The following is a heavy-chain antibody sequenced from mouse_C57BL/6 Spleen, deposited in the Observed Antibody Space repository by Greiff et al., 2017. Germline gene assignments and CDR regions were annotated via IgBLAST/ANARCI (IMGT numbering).Heavy chain of an antibody. CDR2: IDPEDGET. CDR1: GFNIKDYY. V-gene: IGHV14-2*01. J-gene: IGHJ4*01. Sequence: EVQGVESGAELVKPGASVKLSCTASGFNIKDYYMHWVKQRTEQGLEWIGRIDPEDGETKYAPKFQGKATITADTSSNTAYLQLSSLTSEDTAVYYCATITTVVDGDYYAMDYWGQGTSVTVSS. CDR3: ATITTVVDGDYYAMDY. D-gene: IGHD1-1*01.